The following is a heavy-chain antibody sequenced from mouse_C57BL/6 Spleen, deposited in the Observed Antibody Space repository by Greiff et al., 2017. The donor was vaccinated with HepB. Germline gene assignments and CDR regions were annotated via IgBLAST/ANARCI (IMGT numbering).Heavy chain of an antibody. J-gene: IGHJ2*01. CDR1: GFTFSDYG. Sequence: DVKLQESGGGLVKPGGSLKLSCAASGFTFSDYGMHWVRQAPEKGLEWVAYISSGSSTIYYADTVKGRFTISRDNAKNTLFLQMTSLRSEDTAMYYCARGREYYFDYWGQSTTLTVSS. CDR3: ARGREYYFDY. CDR2: ISSGSSTI. V-gene: IGHV5-17*01.